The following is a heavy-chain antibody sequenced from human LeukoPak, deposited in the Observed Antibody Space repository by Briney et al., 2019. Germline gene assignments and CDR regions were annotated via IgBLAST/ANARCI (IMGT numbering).Heavy chain of an antibody. CDR1: GFTFSSYS. CDR2: ISSSSSTI. D-gene: IGHD3-16*02. Sequence: GGSLRLSCAASGFTFSSYSMNWVRQAPGKGLEWVSYISSSSSTIYYADSVKGRFTISRDNAKNSLYLQMNSLRAEDTAVYYCARVGSGTYLHYYYMDVWGKGTTVTVSS. V-gene: IGHV3-48*01. CDR3: ARVGSGTYLHYYYMDV. J-gene: IGHJ6*03.